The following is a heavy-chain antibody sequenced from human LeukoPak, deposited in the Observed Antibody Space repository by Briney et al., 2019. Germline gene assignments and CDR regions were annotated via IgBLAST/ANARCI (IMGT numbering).Heavy chain of an antibody. J-gene: IGHJ4*02. CDR2: INSDGSST. Sequence: LGGSLRLSCAASGFTFSSYWMHWVRQAPGKGLVWVSRINSDGSSTSYADSVKGRFTISRDNAKNTLYLQMNSLRAEDTAVYYCARANIAAANYPFDYWGQGTLVTVSS. D-gene: IGHD6-25*01. V-gene: IGHV3-74*01. CDR3: ARANIAAANYPFDY. CDR1: GFTFSSYW.